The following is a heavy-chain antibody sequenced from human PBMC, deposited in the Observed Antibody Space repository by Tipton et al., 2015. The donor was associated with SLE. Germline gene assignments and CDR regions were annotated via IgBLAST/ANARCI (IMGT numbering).Heavy chain of an antibody. CDR2: IYYSGTT. CDR3: ARGDFWSGLDY. V-gene: IGHV4-59*11. J-gene: IGHJ4*02. D-gene: IGHD3-3*01. Sequence: TLSLTCTVSGGSITSRYWNWVQQPPGKGLEWIGYIYYSGTTSYNSSLKSQVTISVDSAKNQFSLKVSSVTAADTAVYFCARGDFWSGLDYWGQGALVTVSS. CDR1: GGSITSRY.